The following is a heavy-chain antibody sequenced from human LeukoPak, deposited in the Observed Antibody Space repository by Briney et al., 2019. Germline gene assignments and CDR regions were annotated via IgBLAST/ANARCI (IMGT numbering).Heavy chain of an antibody. CDR2: INDSGIP. V-gene: IGHV4-34*01. CDR3: ARERRTSCFFPGTKNPFDG. Sequence: PSESLSLTCAVYGGSFSGYFYSWIRQPPGKGLEWIGEINDSGIPNYNPSLKSRVTISVDTSKNQFSLKLTSVTAADTAVYYCARERRTSCFFPGTKNPFDGWGPGTMVTVSS. D-gene: IGHD1-1*01. CDR1: GGSFSGYF. J-gene: IGHJ3*01.